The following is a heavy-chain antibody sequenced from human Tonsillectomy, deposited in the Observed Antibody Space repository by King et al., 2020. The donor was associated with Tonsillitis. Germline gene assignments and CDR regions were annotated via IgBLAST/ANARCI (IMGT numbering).Heavy chain of an antibody. CDR1: GYTFTGHC. D-gene: IGHD3-10*01. V-gene: IGHV1-2*02. CDR3: ARAYYGSGNYPDAFDI. CDR2: INPNSGDT. Sequence: VQLVESGAEVKRPGASVKVSCKASGYTFTGHCLHWVRQAPGQGLEWMGWINPNSGDTDYAQNFQGRVTMTRDTSISTAYMELSRLRSDDTAVYYCARAYYGSGNYPDAFDIWGQGTMVTVSS. J-gene: IGHJ3*02.